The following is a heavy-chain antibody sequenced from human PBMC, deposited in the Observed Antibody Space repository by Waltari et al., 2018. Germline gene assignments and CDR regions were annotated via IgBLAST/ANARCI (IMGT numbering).Heavy chain of an antibody. V-gene: IGHV3-74*01. CDR1: GFTFSAYW. D-gene: IGHD6-25*01. J-gene: IGHJ4*02. CDR2: INTYGTIT. CDR3: VLFSSDFLGDC. Sequence: EVQLVESGGGLVQPGGSLRVSCAASGFTFSAYWMHWVRQAPGEGLVSVSQINTYGTITSYADSVKGRFTISRDNAKNTLFLQMNSLRAEDTAVYYCVLFSSDFLGDCWGQGTLVTVSS.